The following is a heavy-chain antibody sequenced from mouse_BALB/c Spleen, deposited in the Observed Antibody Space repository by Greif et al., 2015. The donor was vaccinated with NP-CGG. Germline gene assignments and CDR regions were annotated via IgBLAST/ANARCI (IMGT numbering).Heavy chain of an antibody. Sequence: VKLVESGAELARPGASVKVSCKASGYTFTSYTMHWVKQRPGQGLEWIGYINPSSGYTNYNQKFKDKATLTADKSSSTAYMQLSSLTPEDSAVYYCARDFITTADYWGQGTTLTVSS. CDR3: ARDFITTADY. CDR2: INPSSGYT. D-gene: IGHD1-2*01. J-gene: IGHJ2*01. V-gene: IGHV1-4*01. CDR1: GYTFTSYT.